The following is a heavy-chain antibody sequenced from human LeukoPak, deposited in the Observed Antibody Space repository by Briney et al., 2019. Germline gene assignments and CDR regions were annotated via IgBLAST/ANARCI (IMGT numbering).Heavy chain of an antibody. Sequence: GGSLRLSCAASGFTFSSYSMNWIRQAPGKGLEWVSSIGGSGEFIYYGDSVKGRVTISRDNGKNSLYLQMNSVRPEDMAVYYCARDDSHGYHFFDSWGRGTLVTVSS. CDR1: GFTFSSYS. CDR3: ARDDSHGYHFFDS. J-gene: IGHJ4*02. CDR2: IGGSGEFI. V-gene: IGHV3-21*01. D-gene: IGHD3-22*01.